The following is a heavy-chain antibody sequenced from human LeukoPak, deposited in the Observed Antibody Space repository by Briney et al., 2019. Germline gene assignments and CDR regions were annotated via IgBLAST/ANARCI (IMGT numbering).Heavy chain of an antibody. CDR3: GSAGGVVPAAMSKFDY. CDR1: GGTFSSYA. D-gene: IGHD2-2*01. J-gene: IGHJ4*02. Sequence: SAKVSCKASGGTFSSYAISWVRQAPGQGLEWMGRIIPIFGIANYAQKFQGRVTITANKSTSTAYMALRSVRSEDTAVYYCGSAGGVVPAAMSKFDYWGQGTLVTVSS. CDR2: IIPIFGIA. V-gene: IGHV1-69*04.